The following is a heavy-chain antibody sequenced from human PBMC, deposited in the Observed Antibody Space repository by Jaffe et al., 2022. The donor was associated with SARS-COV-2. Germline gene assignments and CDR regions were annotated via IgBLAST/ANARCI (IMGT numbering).Heavy chain of an antibody. CDR3: ARMIVDLYAAAAGMDV. J-gene: IGHJ6*02. Sequence: EVQLVESGGGLVKPGGSLRLSCAASGFTFSSYSMNWVRQAPGKGLEWVSSISSSSSYIYYADSVKGRFTISRDNAKNSLYLQMNSLRAEDTAVYYCARMIVDLYAAAAGMDVWGQGTTVTVSS. CDR1: GFTFSSYS. V-gene: IGHV3-21*01. D-gene: IGHD3-22*01. CDR2: ISSSSSYI.